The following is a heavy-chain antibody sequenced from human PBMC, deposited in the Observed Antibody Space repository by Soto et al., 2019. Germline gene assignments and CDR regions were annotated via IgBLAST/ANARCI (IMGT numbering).Heavy chain of an antibody. CDR1: RVSITSTNW. V-gene: IGHV4-4*02. CDR3: ARVDVSVTMIRYYFDY. D-gene: IGHD3-10*01. Sequence: SETLSLTCAVSRVSITSTNWWSWVRQPPGKGLEWIGEIYHSGSTNYNPSLKSRVTISVDKSKNQFSLKLNSVTAADTAVYYCARVDVSVTMIRYYFDYWGKGTLVTVAS. J-gene: IGHJ4*02. CDR2: IYHSGST.